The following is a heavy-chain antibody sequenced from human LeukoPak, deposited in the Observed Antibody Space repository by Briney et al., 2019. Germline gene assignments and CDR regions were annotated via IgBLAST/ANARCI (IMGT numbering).Heavy chain of an antibody. CDR1: GGTFSSYA. CDR2: IIPILGIA. CDR3: ASLPITIFGVVKTHYGMDV. V-gene: IGHV1-69*04. Sequence: GASVKVSCKASGGTFSSYAISCVRQAPGQGLEWMVRIIPILGIANYAQKFQGRVTMTRNTSISTAYMELSSLRSEDTAVYYCASLPITIFGVVKTHYGMDVWGQGTTVTVSS. J-gene: IGHJ6*02. D-gene: IGHD3-3*01.